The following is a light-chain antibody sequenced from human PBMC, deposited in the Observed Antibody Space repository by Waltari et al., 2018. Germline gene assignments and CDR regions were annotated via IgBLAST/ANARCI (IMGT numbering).Light chain of an antibody. V-gene: IGLV1-44*01. CDR1: SSNIGSNT. CDR3: AAWDDSLNGVV. CDR2: RNN. Sequence: QSVLTQPPSASGTPGQRVTISCSGSSSNIGSNTVNWYQQLPGTAPKLLIYRNNRRPSGVPDRFSGSKSGTSASLAISGLQSEDEADYYCAAWDDSLNGVVFGGGTKLTVL. J-gene: IGLJ2*01.